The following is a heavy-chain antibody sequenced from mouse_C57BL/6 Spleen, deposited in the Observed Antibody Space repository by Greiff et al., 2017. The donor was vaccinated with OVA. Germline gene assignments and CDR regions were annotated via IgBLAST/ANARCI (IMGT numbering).Heavy chain of an antibody. D-gene: IGHD2-4*01. CDR1: GFSLSTSGMG. CDR2: IYWDDDK. V-gene: IGHV8-12*01. Sequence: QVTLKVSGPGILQSSPTLSLSCSFSGFSLSTSGMGVSWIRQPSGQGLEWLALIYWDDDKRNNPFLKSRPTIAKDTSRTQVFLQSTSVDTADTATYYCARRKDYGGGFDYWGQGTTLTVSS. CDR3: ARRKDYGGGFDY. J-gene: IGHJ2*01.